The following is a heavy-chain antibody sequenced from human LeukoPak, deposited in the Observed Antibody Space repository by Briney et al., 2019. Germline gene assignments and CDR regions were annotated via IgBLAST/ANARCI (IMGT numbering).Heavy chain of an antibody. Sequence: PGGSLRLSCAASGFTFSDYEMNWVRQAPGKGLEWVSYISRSGITIYYADSAKGRFTISRDNAKNSLFLQMNSLRAEDTAVYYCARVLSGTLTFDHWGQGTLVAVSS. CDR1: GFTFSDYE. CDR2: ISRSGITI. CDR3: ARVLSGTLTFDH. V-gene: IGHV3-48*03. D-gene: IGHD3-9*01. J-gene: IGHJ4*02.